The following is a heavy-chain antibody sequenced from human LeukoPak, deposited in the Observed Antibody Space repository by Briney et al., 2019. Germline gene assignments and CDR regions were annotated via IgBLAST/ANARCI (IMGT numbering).Heavy chain of an antibody. J-gene: IGHJ5*02. CDR1: GGTFSSYA. CDR3: ASGNYYDSSGYYYDWFDP. V-gene: IGHV1-69*13. D-gene: IGHD3-22*01. Sequence: GASVKVSCKASGGTFSSYAISWVRQAPGQGPEWMGGIIPIFGTANYAQKFQGRVTITADESTSTAYMELSSLRSEDTAVYYCASGNYYDSSGYYYDWFDPWGQGTLVTVSS. CDR2: IIPIFGTA.